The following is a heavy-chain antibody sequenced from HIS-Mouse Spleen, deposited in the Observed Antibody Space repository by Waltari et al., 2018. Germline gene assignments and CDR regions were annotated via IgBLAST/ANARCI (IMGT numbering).Heavy chain of an antibody. CDR3: AYGDYFDY. CDR2: IYYSGST. V-gene: IGHV4-39*01. D-gene: IGHD4-17*01. J-gene: IGHJ4*02. CDR1: GGSISSSSYY. Sequence: QLQLQASRPGLVKPSETLSLTCTASGGSISSSSYYWGWIRQPPGKGLEWIGSIYYSGSTYYNPSLKSRVTISVDTSKNQFSLKLSSVTAADTAVYYCAYGDYFDYWGQGTLVTVSS.